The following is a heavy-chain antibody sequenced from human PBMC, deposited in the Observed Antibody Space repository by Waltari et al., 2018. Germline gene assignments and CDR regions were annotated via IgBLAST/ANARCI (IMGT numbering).Heavy chain of an antibody. CDR1: GGSISSYY. V-gene: IGHV4-59*01. Sequence: QVQLQESGPGLVKPSETLSLTCTVSGGSISSYYWSWIRQPPGKGLEWSGYIYYSGTTNYNPSLKSRVTISVDTSKNQFSLKLSSVTAADTAVYYCARDLRVWGQGTMVTVSS. CDR3: ARDLRV. CDR2: IYYSGTT. J-gene: IGHJ3*01.